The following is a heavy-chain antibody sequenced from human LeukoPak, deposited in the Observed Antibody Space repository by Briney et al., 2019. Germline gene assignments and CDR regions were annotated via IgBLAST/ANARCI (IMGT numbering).Heavy chain of an antibody. D-gene: IGHD3-16*01. V-gene: IGHV4-4*09. CDR1: GGSISSYY. CDR3: ARLIPGGNFDY. J-gene: IGHJ4*02. CDR2: IYTSGST. Sequence: SETLSLTCTVSGGSISSYYWSWIRQPPGKGLEWIGYIYTSGSTNYNPSLKSRVTISVDTSKNQFPLKLSSVTAADTAVYYCARLIPGGNFDYWGQGTLVTVSS.